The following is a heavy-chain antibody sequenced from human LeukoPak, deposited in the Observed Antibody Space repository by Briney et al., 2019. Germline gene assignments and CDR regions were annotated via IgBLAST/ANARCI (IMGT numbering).Heavy chain of an antibody. D-gene: IGHD3-22*01. CDR2: ISYDGSNK. CDR1: GFTFSSYG. Sequence: PGGSLRLSCAASGFTFSSYGMHWVCQAPGKGLEWVAVISYDGSNKYYADSVKGRFTISRDNSKNTLYLQMNSLRVEDTAVYYCARGQPIYYDSSGYYYSFDYWGQGTLVTVSS. V-gene: IGHV3-30*03. CDR3: ARGQPIYYDSSGYYYSFDY. J-gene: IGHJ4*02.